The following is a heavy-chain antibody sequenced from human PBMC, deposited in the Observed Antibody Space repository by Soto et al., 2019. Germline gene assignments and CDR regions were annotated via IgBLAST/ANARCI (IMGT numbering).Heavy chain of an antibody. CDR1: GFTFSSYG. CDR2: ISYDGSNK. Sequence: QVQLVESGGGVVQPGRSLRLSCAASGFTFSSYGMHWVRQAPGKGLEWVAVISYDGSNKYYADSVKGRFTISSDNSKNTLYLQMNSLRAEDTAVYYCAKAQSIAVAGTAQILDYWGQGTLVTVSS. J-gene: IGHJ4*02. V-gene: IGHV3-30*18. D-gene: IGHD6-19*01. CDR3: AKAQSIAVAGTAQILDY.